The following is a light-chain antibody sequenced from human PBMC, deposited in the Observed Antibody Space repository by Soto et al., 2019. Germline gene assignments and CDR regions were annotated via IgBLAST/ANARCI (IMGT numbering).Light chain of an antibody. CDR3: SSYAGNNNYV. V-gene: IGLV2-8*01. CDR1: SGDIGTYNF. J-gene: IGLJ1*01. CDR2: EVT. Sequence: QSVLTQPPSASGTPGQRVTISCTGTSGDIGTYNFVSWYQQHPGKAPKLMIYEVTKWPSGVPDRFSGSKSGNTASLTISGLQGEDEADYYCSSYAGNNNYVFGTGTKVTVL.